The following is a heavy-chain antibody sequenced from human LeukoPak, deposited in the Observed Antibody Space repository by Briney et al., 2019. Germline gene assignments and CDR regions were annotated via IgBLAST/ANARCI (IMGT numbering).Heavy chain of an antibody. CDR3: AKAGYGDVNFDY. V-gene: IGHV3-30*18. CDR2: ISYDGSNK. CDR1: GFTFSSYG. J-gene: IGHJ4*02. Sequence: GGSLRLSCAASGFTFSSYGMHWVRQAPGKGLEWVAVISYDGSNKYYADSVKGRFTISRDNSKNTLCLQMNSLGAGDTAVYYCAKAGYGDVNFDYWGQGTLVTVSS. D-gene: IGHD4-17*01.